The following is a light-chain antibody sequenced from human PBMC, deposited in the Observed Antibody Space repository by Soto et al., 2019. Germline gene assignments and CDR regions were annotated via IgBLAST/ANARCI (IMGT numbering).Light chain of an antibody. Sequence: EIVLTQSPGTLSLSPGERATLSCRASQSVSSSYLDWYQQKPGQAPRVLIYGASSRATGIPDRFSGSGSGTDFTLTISRLAPEDFAVYYCQQYGSSPPNTFGQGTKLEIK. V-gene: IGKV3-20*01. CDR2: GAS. CDR1: QSVSSSY. J-gene: IGKJ2*01. CDR3: QQYGSSPPNT.